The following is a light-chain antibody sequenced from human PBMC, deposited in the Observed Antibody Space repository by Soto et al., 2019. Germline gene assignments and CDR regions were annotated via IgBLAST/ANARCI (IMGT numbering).Light chain of an antibody. CDR3: QQSYDNPYT. Sequence: DIHMTQSPSSLSASVGDRVTITCRASQSVGVYLQWYQQKPGKAPKLLIHSASSLESGVPSRFRGLGSGTDFILTISSLQPEDSATYYCQQSYDNPYTFGQGTTLEIK. J-gene: IGKJ2*01. CDR2: SAS. CDR1: QSVGVY. V-gene: IGKV1-39*01.